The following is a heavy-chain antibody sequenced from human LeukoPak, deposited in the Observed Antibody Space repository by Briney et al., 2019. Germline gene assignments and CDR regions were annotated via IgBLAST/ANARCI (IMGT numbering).Heavy chain of an antibody. D-gene: IGHD3-22*01. J-gene: IGHJ4*02. CDR3: AKDTTSYYYDSSGHPRPLDY. Sequence: GGSLRLSCAASGFTFSSYGKHWVRQAPGKGLEWVAVISYDGSNKYYADSVKGRFTISRDNSKNTLYLQMNSLRAEDTAVYYCAKDTTSYYYDSSGHPRPLDYWGQGTLVTVSS. CDR1: GFTFSSYG. CDR2: ISYDGSNK. V-gene: IGHV3-30*18.